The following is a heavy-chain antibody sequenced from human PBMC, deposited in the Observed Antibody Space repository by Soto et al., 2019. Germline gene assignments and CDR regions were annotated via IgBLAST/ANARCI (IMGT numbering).Heavy chain of an antibody. CDR2: IYPSDSDT. D-gene: IGHD3-3*01. CDR1: GYNFAGYW. Sequence: GESLKISCKGSGYNFAGYWIAWVRQMPGKGLELMGIIYPSDSDTRYRPSFQGQVTISADKSISSAYLQWSSLRASDTAMYYCARGGVSTRTLDYWGQGPPGTVS. V-gene: IGHV5-51*01. CDR3: ARGGVSTRTLDY. J-gene: IGHJ4*02.